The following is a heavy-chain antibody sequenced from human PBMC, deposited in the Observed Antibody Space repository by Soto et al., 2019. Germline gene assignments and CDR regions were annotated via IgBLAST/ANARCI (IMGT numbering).Heavy chain of an antibody. CDR2: ISYDGSNK. V-gene: IGHV3-30-3*02. D-gene: IGHD3-22*01. Sequence: GGSLRLSCAASGFTFSSYAMHWVRQAPGKGLEWVAVISYDGSNKYYADSVKGRFIISRDNSQNTLYLQMDSLRAEDTAVYYCAKRYYYDGSGPYGMDVWGQGTTVTVSS. J-gene: IGHJ6*02. CDR1: GFTFSSYA. CDR3: AKRYYYDGSGPYGMDV.